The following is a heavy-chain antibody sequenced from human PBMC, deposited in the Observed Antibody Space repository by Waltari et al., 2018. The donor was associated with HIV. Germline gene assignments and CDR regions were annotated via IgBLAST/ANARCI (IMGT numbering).Heavy chain of an antibody. CDR2: IYPDDSDV. D-gene: IGHD2-15*01. CDR3: ARVRVGSADACDV. V-gene: IGHV5-51*01. CDR1: GYSFTSYW. J-gene: IGHJ3*01. Sequence: EVQLVQSGTAVKKPGESLKISCKSFGYSFTSYWIGWVRQMPGKDLEWMGIIYPDDSDVKYSLSFQGQVTISVDKSISTVYLQWGSLKASDTATYYCARVRVGSADACDVWGQGTLVTVSS.